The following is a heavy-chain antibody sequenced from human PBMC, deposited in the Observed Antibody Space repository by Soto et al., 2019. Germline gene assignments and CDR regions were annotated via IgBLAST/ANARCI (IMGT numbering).Heavy chain of an antibody. J-gene: IGHJ3*02. D-gene: IGHD3-22*01. V-gene: IGHV4-31*03. CDR1: GGSISSGGYY. CDR2: IYYSGST. CDR3: ARDFYDGPPGDI. Sequence: PSETLSLTCTVSGGSISSGGYYWSWIRQHPGKGLEWIGYIYYSGSTYYNPSLKSRVTISVDTSKNQFSLKLSSVTAADTVVYYCARDFYDGPPGDIWGQGTMVTVSS.